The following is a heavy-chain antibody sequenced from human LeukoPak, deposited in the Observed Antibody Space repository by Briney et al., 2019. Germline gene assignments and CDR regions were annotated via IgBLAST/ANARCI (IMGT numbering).Heavy chain of an antibody. CDR3: ASSRGRLWFYYSMDV. CDR1: GFTSSSYA. CDR2: ISSNGGST. D-gene: IGHD5-18*01. V-gene: IGHV3-64*01. Sequence: GGSLRLSCAASGFTSSSYAMHWVRQDPGKGLEYVSAISSNGGSTYYANSVKGRFTISRDNSKNTLYLQMGSLRAEDMAVYYCASSRGRLWFYYSMDVWGQGTTVTVS. J-gene: IGHJ6*02.